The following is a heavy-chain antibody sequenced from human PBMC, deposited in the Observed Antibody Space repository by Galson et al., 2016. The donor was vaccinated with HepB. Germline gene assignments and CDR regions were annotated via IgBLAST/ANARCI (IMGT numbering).Heavy chain of an antibody. CDR2: INPSGGST. D-gene: IGHD4-17*01. CDR1: GYAFASYN. Sequence: SVKVSCKASGYAFASYNMHWVRQAPGQGLEWMGIINPSGGSTNYAQEFQGRVTMTRDTSTSTVYMELSSLRSEDTAVYYCAYDYGDYNHDYWGQGTLVTVSS. J-gene: IGHJ4*02. CDR3: AYDYGDYNHDY. V-gene: IGHV1-46*01.